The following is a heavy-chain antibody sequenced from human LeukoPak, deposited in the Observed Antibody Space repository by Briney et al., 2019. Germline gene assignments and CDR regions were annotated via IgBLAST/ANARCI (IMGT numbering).Heavy chain of an antibody. CDR3: ARTPGSSYDFWSGPPRGYFDY. CDR1: GYTFTIYD. J-gene: IGHJ4*02. D-gene: IGHD3-3*01. CDR2: MNPNSGNT. Sequence: ASVKVSCKASGYTFTIYDINWVRQATGQGLEWMGWMNPNSGNTGYAQKFQGRVTITRNTSISTAYMELSSLRSEDTAVYYCARTPGSSYDFWSGPPRGYFDYWGQGTLVTVSS. V-gene: IGHV1-8*03.